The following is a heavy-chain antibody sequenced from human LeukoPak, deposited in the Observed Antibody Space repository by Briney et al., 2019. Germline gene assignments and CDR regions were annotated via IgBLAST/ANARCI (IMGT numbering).Heavy chain of an antibody. Sequence: PSETLSLTCAVSGGSISSSNWWSWVRQPPGKGLEWIGGISYSGSAYYNPSLKSRVTISPHTSKNQFSLRLSSVTAADTAVYYCARIPGMGPTSLTFDYWGQGTLVTVSS. CDR1: GGSISSSNW. V-gene: IGHV4-4*02. J-gene: IGHJ4*02. CDR2: ISYSGSA. D-gene: IGHD1-26*01. CDR3: ARIPGMGPTSLTFDY.